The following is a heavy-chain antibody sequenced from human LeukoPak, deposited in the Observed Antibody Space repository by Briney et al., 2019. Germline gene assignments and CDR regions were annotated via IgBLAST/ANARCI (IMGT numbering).Heavy chain of an antibody. CDR3: ARSRIAVAGDNWFDP. Sequence: SVKVSCKASGGTFSSYAISWVRQAPGQGLEWMGRIIPILGIANYAQKFQGRVTITADKSTSTAYMVLSSLRSEDTAVYYCARSRIAVAGDNWFDPWGQGTLVTVSS. J-gene: IGHJ5*02. D-gene: IGHD6-19*01. CDR2: IIPILGIA. CDR1: GGTFSSYA. V-gene: IGHV1-69*04.